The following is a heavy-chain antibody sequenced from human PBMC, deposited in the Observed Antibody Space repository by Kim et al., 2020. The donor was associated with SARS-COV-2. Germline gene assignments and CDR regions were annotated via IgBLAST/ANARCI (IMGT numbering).Heavy chain of an antibody. CDR3: ARGGYPRTLMVRGVDYYYYGMDV. J-gene: IGHJ6*02. D-gene: IGHD3-10*01. V-gene: IGHV4-31*03. CDR2: IYYSGST. CDR1: GGSISSGGYY. Sequence: SETLSLTCTVSGGSISSGGYYWSWIRQHPGKGLEWIGYIYYSGSTYYNPSLKSRVTISVDTSKNQFSLKLSSVTAADTAVYYCARGGYPRTLMVRGVDYYYYGMDVWGQGTTVTVSS.